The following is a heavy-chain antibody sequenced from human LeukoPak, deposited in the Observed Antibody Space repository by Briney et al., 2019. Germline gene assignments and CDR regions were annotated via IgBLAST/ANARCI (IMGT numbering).Heavy chain of an antibody. CDR3: AKASGQLVPNSFFDY. Sequence: GGSLRLSCAASGFTFSSYAMSWVRQAPGKGLEWVSGIRGSGGSTYYADSEKGRFTISRDNSKNTLYLQMNSLRAEDTAVYYCAKASGQLVPNSFFDYWGQGTLVTVSS. CDR1: GFTFSSYA. J-gene: IGHJ4*02. CDR2: IRGSGGST. D-gene: IGHD6-6*01. V-gene: IGHV3-23*01.